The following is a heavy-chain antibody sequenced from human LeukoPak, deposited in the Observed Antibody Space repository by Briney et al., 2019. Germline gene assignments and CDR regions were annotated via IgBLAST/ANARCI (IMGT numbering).Heavy chain of an antibody. V-gene: IGHV4-30-2*01. CDR1: GGSISSGGYY. J-gene: IGHJ4*02. CDR2: IYHSGST. D-gene: IGHD5-18*01. CDR3: ARATQPERGYSYGKSPPFFDY. Sequence: PSETLSLTCTVSGGSISSGGYYWSWIRRPPGKGLEWIGYIYHSGSTYYNPSLKSRVTISVDRSKNQFSLKLSSVTAADTAVYYCARATQPERGYSYGKSPPFFDYWGQGTLVTVSS.